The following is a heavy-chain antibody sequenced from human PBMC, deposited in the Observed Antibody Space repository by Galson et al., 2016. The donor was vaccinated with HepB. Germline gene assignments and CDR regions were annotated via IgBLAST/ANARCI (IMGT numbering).Heavy chain of an antibody. V-gene: IGHV3-23*01. CDR2: ISGTGSAT. Sequence: SLRLSCAASGFTFSSNAMSWVRQAPGKGLEWVSGISGTGSATYYADAVTGRFTISRDNSKNTLYLQMNSLRAEDTGLYYCTKGGRVTATQEYYFDYWGQGTLSPSPQ. J-gene: IGHJ4*02. CDR3: TKGGRVTATQEYYFDY. CDR1: GFTFSSNA. D-gene: IGHD2-21*02.